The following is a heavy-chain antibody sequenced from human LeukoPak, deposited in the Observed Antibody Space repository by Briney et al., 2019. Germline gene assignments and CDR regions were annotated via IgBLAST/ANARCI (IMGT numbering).Heavy chain of an antibody. CDR3: ATPRDYGDYLHAFDI. CDR1: GYTFTSYG. Sequence: ASVKVSCKASGYTFTSYGISWVRQAPGQGLEWMGWISAYNGNTNYAQKLQGRVTMTTDTSTSTAYMELSRLRSDDTAVYYCATPRDYGDYLHAFDIWGQGTMVTVSS. J-gene: IGHJ3*02. V-gene: IGHV1-18*01. D-gene: IGHD4-17*01. CDR2: ISAYNGNT.